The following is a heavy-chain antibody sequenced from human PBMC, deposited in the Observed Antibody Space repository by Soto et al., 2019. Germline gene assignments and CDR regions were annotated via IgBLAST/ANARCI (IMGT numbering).Heavy chain of an antibody. CDR1: GFTFSSYG. Sequence: LRLSCAASGFTFSSYGMHWVRQAPGKGLEWVAVISYDGSNKYYADSVKGRFTISRDNSKNALYLQMNSLRAEDAAVYYCAKVGRYSDSSGWYVSNWYYFDYWGQGTLVTVSS. D-gene: IGHD6-19*01. CDR2: ISYDGSNK. J-gene: IGHJ4*02. CDR3: AKVGRYSDSSGWYVSNWYYFDY. V-gene: IGHV3-30*18.